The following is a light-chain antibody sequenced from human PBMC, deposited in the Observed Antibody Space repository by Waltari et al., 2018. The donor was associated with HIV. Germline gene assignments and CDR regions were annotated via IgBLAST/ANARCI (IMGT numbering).Light chain of an antibody. J-gene: IGLJ3*02. CDR2: LNSDGSH. CDR3: QTWDTGPWV. V-gene: IGLV4-69*02. CDR1: SGHSNYA. Sequence: QLILTQSPSASASLGAAVKLTSILSSGHSNYAIAWHQHQPETGPRFLMKLNSDGSHSKGDGIPDRFSGSSSGAERYLTSSSLQSEDEADYYCQTWDTGPWVFGGGTKLTVL.